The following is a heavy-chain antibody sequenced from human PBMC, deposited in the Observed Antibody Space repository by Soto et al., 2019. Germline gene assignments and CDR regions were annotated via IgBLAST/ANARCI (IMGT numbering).Heavy chain of an antibody. CDR3: ARCGRQWLAQDY. CDR1: GFTFSSYA. J-gene: IGHJ4*02. V-gene: IGHV3-30*03. D-gene: IGHD6-19*01. Sequence: QVQLVESGGGVVQPGRSLRLSCAASGFTFSSYAMHWVRQPPGKGLDWVAVISYDGSDKYYADSVKGRFTISRDKSKNTLYLQMNSLRPEDTAMYYCARCGRQWLAQDYWGQGTLVTVSS. CDR2: ISYDGSDK.